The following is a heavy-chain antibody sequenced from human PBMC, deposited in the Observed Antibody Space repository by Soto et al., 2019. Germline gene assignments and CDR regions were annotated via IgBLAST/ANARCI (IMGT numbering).Heavy chain of an antibody. J-gene: IGHJ4*02. Sequence: QVQLQESGPGLVKPSQTLSLTCTVSGGSISSGDYYWSWIRQPPGKGLEWIGYIYYSGSTYYNPSLQSRVTISVDTSKTQFSLKPSSVTAADTAVYYCARTKVVKGFDYWGQGTLVTVSS. CDR1: GGSISSGDYY. D-gene: IGHD4-17*01. V-gene: IGHV4-30-4*01. CDR3: ARTKVVKGFDY. CDR2: IYYSGST.